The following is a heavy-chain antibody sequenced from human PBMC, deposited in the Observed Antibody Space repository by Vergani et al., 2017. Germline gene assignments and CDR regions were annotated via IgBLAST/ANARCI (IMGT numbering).Heavy chain of an antibody. J-gene: IGHJ4*02. V-gene: IGHV4-39*07. CDR2: IYYSGST. Sequence: QLQLQESGPGLVKPSETLSLTCTVFGGPISSSSYYWGLNRQPPGKGLEWIGSIYYSGSTYYNPSLKRRVTISVETSKNQFSLKLSSVTAADTAVYYCARDYDSSGYHDYWGQGTLVTVSS. CDR3: ARDYDSSGYHDY. CDR1: GGPISSSSYY. D-gene: IGHD3-22*01.